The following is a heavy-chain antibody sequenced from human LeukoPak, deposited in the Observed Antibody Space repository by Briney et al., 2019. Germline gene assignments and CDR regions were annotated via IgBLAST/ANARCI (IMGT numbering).Heavy chain of an antibody. J-gene: IGHJ5*02. V-gene: IGHV1-2*02. D-gene: IGHD6-13*01. CDR1: GCTFTGYY. Sequence: ASVKVSCKASGCTFTGYYMHWVRQAPGQGLEWMGWINPNSGGTNYAQKFQGRVTMTRDTSISTAYMEVSRLRSDDTAVYYCAREGPAGIAAAGTRVNWFDPWGQGTLVTVSS. CDR2: INPNSGGT. CDR3: AREGPAGIAAAGTRVNWFDP.